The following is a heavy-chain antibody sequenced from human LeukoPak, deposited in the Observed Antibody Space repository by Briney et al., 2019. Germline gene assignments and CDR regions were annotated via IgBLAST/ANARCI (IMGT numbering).Heavy chain of an antibody. CDR2: IGITGETI. J-gene: IGHJ4*02. V-gene: IGHV3-48*02. CDR3: ARSAPGFDY. Sequence: GGSLRLSCAASGFSFSSYSMNWVRQAPGKEPEWISYIGITGETIYYADSVTGRFTISRDNVQRSIYLEMNSLRDDDTAVYYCARSAPGFDYWGRGTLVNVSS. CDR1: GFSFSSYS.